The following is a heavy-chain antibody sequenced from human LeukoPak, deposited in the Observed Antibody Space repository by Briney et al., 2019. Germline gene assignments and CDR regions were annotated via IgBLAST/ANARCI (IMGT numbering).Heavy chain of an antibody. CDR2: IYHSGNT. D-gene: IGHD3-22*01. J-gene: IGHJ4*02. Sequence: QGTLSLTCAVSSGSISNSNWWSWVRQPPGKGLEWIGEIYHSGNTNYNPSLKSRVTITVDTSKNQFSLELNSVTAADTALYFCTTLYYYDTTGYYWRGFDYWGQGALVTVSS. CDR3: TTLYYYDTTGYYWRGFDY. CDR1: SGSISNSNW. V-gene: IGHV4-4*01.